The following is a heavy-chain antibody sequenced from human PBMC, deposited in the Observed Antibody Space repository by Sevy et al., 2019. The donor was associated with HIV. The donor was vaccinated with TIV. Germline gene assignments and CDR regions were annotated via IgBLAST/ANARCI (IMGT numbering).Heavy chain of an antibody. CDR1: GDSINNGNHW. CDR3: ARDGIRRDYWHGLDV. V-gene: IGHV4-61*02. J-gene: IGHJ6*02. CDR2: IYRSGRS. Sequence: SETLSLTCTVSGDSINNGNHWWSWVRQPAGKGLEWLGRIYRSGRSIMYNPSLERRVTISVDTSKNQFSLKVTSVIAADTAIYYCARDGIRRDYWHGLDVWGQGTTVTVSS. D-gene: IGHD2-8*02.